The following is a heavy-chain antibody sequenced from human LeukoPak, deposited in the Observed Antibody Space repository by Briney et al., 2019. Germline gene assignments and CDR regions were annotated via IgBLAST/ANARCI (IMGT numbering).Heavy chain of an antibody. D-gene: IGHD3-10*01. J-gene: IGHJ5*02. Sequence: ASVKVSCKASGYTFTSYDINWVRQATGQGLEWMGWMNPNSGNTGYAQKFQGGVTMTRNTSISTAYMELSSLRSEDTAVYYCARHYYGSGSYYHNWFDPWGQGTLVTVSS. CDR2: MNPNSGNT. CDR1: GYTFTSYD. V-gene: IGHV1-8*01. CDR3: ARHYYGSGSYYHNWFDP.